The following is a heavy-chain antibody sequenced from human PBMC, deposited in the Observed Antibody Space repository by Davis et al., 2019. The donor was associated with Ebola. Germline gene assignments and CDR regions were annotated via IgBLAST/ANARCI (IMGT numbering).Heavy chain of an antibody. J-gene: IGHJ6*02. D-gene: IGHD3-3*01. V-gene: IGHV1-46*01. CDR3: ARTISSTEYYDFWSGSYYYYGMDV. Sequence: ASVKVSCKASGYTFTSYYMHWVRQAPGQGLEWMGIINPSGGSTSYAQKFQGRVTMTRDTSTSTVYMELSSLRSEDTAVYYCARTISSTEYYDFWSGSYYYYGMDVWGQGTTVTVSS. CDR2: INPSGGST. CDR1: GYTFTSYY.